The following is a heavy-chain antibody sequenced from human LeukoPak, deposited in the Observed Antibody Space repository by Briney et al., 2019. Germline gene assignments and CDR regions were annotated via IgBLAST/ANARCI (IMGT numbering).Heavy chain of an antibody. V-gene: IGHV3-33*01. CDR2: IWYDGSNK. Sequence: PGGSLRLSCAASGFTFSSYGMHWVRQAPGKGLEWVAVIWYDGSNKYYADSVKGRFTISRDNSKNTLYLQMNSLRAEDTAVYYCARDTPNCSSTSCYPTYYYYGMDVWGKGTTVTVSS. CDR1: GFTFSSYG. J-gene: IGHJ6*04. CDR3: ARDTPNCSSTSCYPTYYYYGMDV. D-gene: IGHD2-2*01.